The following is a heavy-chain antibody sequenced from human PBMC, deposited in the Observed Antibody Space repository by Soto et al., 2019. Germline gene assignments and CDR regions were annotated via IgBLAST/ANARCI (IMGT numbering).Heavy chain of an antibody. D-gene: IGHD3-10*01. CDR1: GFTFSSYG. CDR3: AKDSAVGHAFDI. V-gene: IGHV3-30*18. J-gene: IGHJ3*02. Sequence: QVQLVESGGGVVQPGRSLRLSCAASGFTFSSYGMHWVRQAPGKGLEWVAVISYDGSNNYYADSVKGRFTISRDNSKNTLYLQMNSLRAEDTAVYYCAKDSAVGHAFDIWGQGTMVTVSS. CDR2: ISYDGSNN.